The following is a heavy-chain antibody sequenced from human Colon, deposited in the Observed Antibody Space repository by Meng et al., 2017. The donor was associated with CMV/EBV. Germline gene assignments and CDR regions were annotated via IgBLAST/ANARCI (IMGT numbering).Heavy chain of an antibody. CDR3: AAGEGWYFDL. J-gene: IGHJ2*01. CDR2: IKWDGSEK. Sequence: SVRVFVQPAGATGLSCTASGFTFRRYWMHWVRQAPGRGLEWVASIKWDGSEKYYVNSMKGRFTISRDNAKNALYLQMNSLRPEDTAVYYCAAGEGWYFDLWGRGTLVTVSS. CDR1: GFTFRRYW. V-gene: IGHV3-7*02.